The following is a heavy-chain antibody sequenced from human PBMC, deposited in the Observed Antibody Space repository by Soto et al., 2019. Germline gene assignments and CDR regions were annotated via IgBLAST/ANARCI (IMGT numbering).Heavy chain of an antibody. J-gene: IGHJ3*02. V-gene: IGHV3-15*01. CDR3: TTTRPGTNVLDK. CDR2: IRSKTDGGTT. CDR1: GMTISNVW. D-gene: IGHD6-13*01. Sequence: EVQLVESGGGLVEPGGSLRLSCAASGMTISNVWMNWVRQAPGKGLEWIGRIRSKTDGGTTEYAAPVKGRFTFSREDSKNTLYLQMSGLQPEDTAVYHCTTTRPGTNVLDKWGQGTMVTVSS.